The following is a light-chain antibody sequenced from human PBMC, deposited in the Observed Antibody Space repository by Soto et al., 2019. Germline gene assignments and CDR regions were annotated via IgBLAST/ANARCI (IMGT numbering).Light chain of an antibody. Sequence: QSALTXPASXXXXXXQSITISCTGTXXDVGGYNYVSWYQQHPGKAPKLIIYEVSNRPSAVSNRFSGSKSGNTASLTISGLQPEDEPDYYCSSFTTSSTVVFGGGTKVTVL. J-gene: IGLJ2*01. CDR1: XXDVGGYNY. CDR3: SSFTTSSTVV. CDR2: EVS. V-gene: IGLV2-14*01.